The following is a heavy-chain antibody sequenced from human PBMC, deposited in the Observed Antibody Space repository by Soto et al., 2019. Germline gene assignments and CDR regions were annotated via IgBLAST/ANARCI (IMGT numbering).Heavy chain of an antibody. V-gene: IGHV1-46*01. D-gene: IGHD6-13*01. Sequence: ASVKVSCPASGYTCTIYYMHWVRQAPGQGLEWMGIINPSGGSTSYAQKFQGRVTMTRDTSTSTVYMELSSLRSEDTAVYYCASDVGQQRTNWGKGTMVTVAA. CDR3: ASDVGQQRTN. CDR1: GYTCTIYY. J-gene: IGHJ4*02. CDR2: INPSGGST.